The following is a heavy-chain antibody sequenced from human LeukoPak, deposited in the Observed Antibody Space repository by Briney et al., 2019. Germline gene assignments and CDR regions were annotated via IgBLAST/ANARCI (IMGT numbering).Heavy chain of an antibody. J-gene: IGHJ5*02. Sequence: GGSLRLSCAASGFTFSSYAMTWVRQAPGKGLEWVSVISGSGGSTYYADSVKGRFTISRDNSKNTLYLQMNSLRAEDTAVYYCAKGQNILTGYFDPWGQGTLVTVSS. CDR3: AKGQNILTGYFDP. V-gene: IGHV3-23*01. CDR2: ISGSGGST. CDR1: GFTFSSYA. D-gene: IGHD3-9*01.